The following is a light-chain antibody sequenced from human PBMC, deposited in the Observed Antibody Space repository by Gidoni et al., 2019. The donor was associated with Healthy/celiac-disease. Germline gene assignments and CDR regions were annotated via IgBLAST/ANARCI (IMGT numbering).Light chain of an antibody. Sequence: QSALTQPPSVSRSPGQSVTISCTGTSSDVGSYNRVFWYQQPPGTAPKLLIYEVSNRPSGVPDRFSGSKSGNTASLTISGLQAEDEADYYCSLYTSSSTYVVFGGGTKLTVL. J-gene: IGLJ2*01. CDR3: SLYTSSSTYVV. CDR1: SSDVGSYNR. CDR2: EVS. V-gene: IGLV2-18*01.